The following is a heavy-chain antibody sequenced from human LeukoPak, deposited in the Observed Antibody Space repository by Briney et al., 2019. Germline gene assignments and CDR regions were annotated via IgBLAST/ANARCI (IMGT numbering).Heavy chain of an antibody. CDR1: GFTFSSYG. Sequence: GGSLRLSCAASGFTFSSYGMHWVRQAPGKGLEWVAFIRYDGSNKYYADSVKGRFTISRDNSKNTLYLQMNSLRAEDTAVYYCAKAGIAARPFRSDCMDVWGKGTTVTVSS. CDR3: AKAGIAARPFRSDCMDV. CDR2: IRYDGSNK. D-gene: IGHD6-6*01. J-gene: IGHJ6*03. V-gene: IGHV3-30*02.